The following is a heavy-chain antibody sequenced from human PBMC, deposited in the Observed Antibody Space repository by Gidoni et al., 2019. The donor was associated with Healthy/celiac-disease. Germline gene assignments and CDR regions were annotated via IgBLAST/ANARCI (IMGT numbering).Heavy chain of an antibody. D-gene: IGHD1-1*01. V-gene: IGHV4-59*01. CDR1: GGSNSSYY. CDR3: ARATAWGWKSDFDI. Sequence: QVQLQESCPGLVKPSETLSLTCTVSGGSNSSYYWSWIRQPTGKGLEWIGYIYYSGRTNYNPSLKSRVTISVDTSKNQFSLKLSSETAADTAVYYCARATAWGWKSDFDIWGQGTMVTVSS. J-gene: IGHJ3*02. CDR2: IYYSGRT.